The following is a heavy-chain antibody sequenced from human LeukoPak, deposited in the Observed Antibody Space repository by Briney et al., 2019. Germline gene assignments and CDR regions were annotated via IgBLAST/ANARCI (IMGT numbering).Heavy chain of an antibody. D-gene: IGHD5-18*01. V-gene: IGHV4-34*01. CDR1: GGSISSYY. CDR2: INHSGST. J-gene: IGHJ4*02. Sequence: SETLSLTCTVSGGSISSYYWSWIRQPPGKGLEWIGEINHSGSTNYNPSLKSRVTISVDTSKNQFSLKLSSVTAADTAVYYCARGRSTAPGGYWGQGTLVTVSS. CDR3: ARGRSTAPGGY.